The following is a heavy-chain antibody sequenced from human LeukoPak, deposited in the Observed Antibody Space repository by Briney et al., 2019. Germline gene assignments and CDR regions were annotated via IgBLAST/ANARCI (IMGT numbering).Heavy chain of an antibody. CDR2: INPNSGGT. J-gene: IGHJ5*02. D-gene: IGHD3-10*01. CDR1: GYIFTDYY. CDR3: ATNILVRDIINWFDP. Sequence: GASVKVSCKASGYIFTDYYMHWVRRAPGQGLGWMGRINPNSGGTNYAQKFQGRVTMTRDTSISTAYMELSSLRYDDTAVYYCATNILVRDIINWFDPWGQGTLVTDSS. V-gene: IGHV1-2*06.